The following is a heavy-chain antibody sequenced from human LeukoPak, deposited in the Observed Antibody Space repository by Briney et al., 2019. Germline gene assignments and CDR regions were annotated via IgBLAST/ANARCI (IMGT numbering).Heavy chain of an antibody. Sequence: PGGSLRLSCAASGFTFSSYWMHWVRHAPGKGLVWVSRINSDGSSTSYADFVKGRFTISRDNAKNTLYLQMNSLRAEDTAVYYCARVLDFWSGYYTGVNNFDYWGQGTLVTVSS. CDR2: INSDGSST. J-gene: IGHJ4*02. CDR3: ARVLDFWSGYYTGVNNFDY. D-gene: IGHD3-3*01. V-gene: IGHV3-74*01. CDR1: GFTFSSYW.